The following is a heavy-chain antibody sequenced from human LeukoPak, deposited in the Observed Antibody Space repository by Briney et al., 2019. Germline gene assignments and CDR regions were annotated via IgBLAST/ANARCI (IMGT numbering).Heavy chain of an antibody. CDR1: GISISTSGVG. V-gene: IGHV2-5*02. CDR2: SYWDDDK. Sequence: ESGITMVNPTQTPTLTCPFSGISISTSGVGVGCISQQPAKTLEWLPLSYWDDDKRYRPSQKSRLTITKDPSKNQVVLTMTNMDPVDTATYYCAHSSPTLWFGELSSPFDYWGQGTLVTVSS. J-gene: IGHJ4*02. CDR3: AHSSPTLWFGELSSPFDY. D-gene: IGHD3-10*01.